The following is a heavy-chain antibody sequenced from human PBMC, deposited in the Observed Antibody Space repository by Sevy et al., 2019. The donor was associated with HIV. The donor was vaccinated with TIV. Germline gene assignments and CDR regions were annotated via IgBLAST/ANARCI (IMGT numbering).Heavy chain of an antibody. Sequence: SETLSLTCAVSGGSISSGGYSWSWIRQPPGKGLEWIGYIYHSGSTYYNPSLKSRVTISVDRSKNQFSLKLSSLTAADTAVYYCARGGWGYCSGGSCYPPNWFDPWGQGTLVTVSS. D-gene: IGHD2-15*01. CDR1: GGSISSGGYS. V-gene: IGHV4-30-2*01. CDR3: ARGGWGYCSGGSCYPPNWFDP. CDR2: IYHSGST. J-gene: IGHJ5*02.